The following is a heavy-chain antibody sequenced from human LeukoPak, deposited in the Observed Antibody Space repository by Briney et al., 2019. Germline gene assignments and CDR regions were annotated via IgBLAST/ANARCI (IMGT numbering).Heavy chain of an antibody. D-gene: IGHD3-10*02. CDR1: GFTFSSYS. Sequence: PGGSLRLSCAASGFTFSSYSMNCVRQPPGKGLEWVATMTSSSTIYYADSVKGRFTISRDNAKNSLYLQMHSLRDEDTAVYSCARAHTMLWEFDAFDIWGRGTRVTVSS. CDR2: MTSSSTI. J-gene: IGHJ3*02. CDR3: ARAHTMLWEFDAFDI. V-gene: IGHV3-69-1*01.